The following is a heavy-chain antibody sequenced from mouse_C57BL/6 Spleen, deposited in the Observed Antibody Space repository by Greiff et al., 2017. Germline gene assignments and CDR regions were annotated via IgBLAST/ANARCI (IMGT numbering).Heavy chain of an antibody. D-gene: IGHD1-1*01. J-gene: IGHJ4*01. CDR2: ISYDGSN. V-gene: IGHV3-6*01. CDR1: GYSITSGYY. CDR3: ARDKYYERSGAMDY. Sequence: DVKLQESGPGLVKPSQSLSLTCSVTGYSITSGYYWNWIRQFPGNKLEWMGYISYDGSNNYNPSLKNRISITRDTSKNQFFLKLNSVTTEDTATYYCARDKYYERSGAMDYWGQGTSVTVSS.